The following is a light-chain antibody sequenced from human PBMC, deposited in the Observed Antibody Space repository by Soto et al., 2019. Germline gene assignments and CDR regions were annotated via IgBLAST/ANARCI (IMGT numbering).Light chain of an antibody. J-gene: IGLJ3*02. CDR3: QVCDSSSDDRSDPTSDRWV. V-gene: IGLV3-21*02. CDR1: NIGNKS. Sequence: SYELTQPPSVSVAPGQTAMITCGGNNIGNKSVHWYQQRPGQAPVLVVYDDSDRPSGIPDRLSGSNSENTATLTISRVGAGDEADFYCQVCDSSSDDRSDPTSDRWVFGGGTKVTVL. CDR2: DDS.